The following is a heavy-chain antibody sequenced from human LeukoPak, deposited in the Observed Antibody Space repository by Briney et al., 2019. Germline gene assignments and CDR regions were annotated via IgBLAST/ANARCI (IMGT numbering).Heavy chain of an antibody. CDR1: GFTFSSYA. Sequence: GRSLRLSCAASGFTFSSYAMTWGRQAPGKGLEWVSRLESDGSRISYADSVKDRFTISRDNAKNTLYLQMNSLRVEDTAVYYCAREQAGAFHIWGQGTMVTVSS. J-gene: IGHJ3*02. CDR2: LESDGSRI. D-gene: IGHD3-10*01. CDR3: AREQAGAFHI. V-gene: IGHV3-74*01.